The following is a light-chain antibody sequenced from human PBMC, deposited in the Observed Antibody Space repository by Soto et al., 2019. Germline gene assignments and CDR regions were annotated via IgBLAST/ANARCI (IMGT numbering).Light chain of an antibody. CDR3: RQRYNWPLT. CDR2: DAF. CDR1: QSIGNS. V-gene: IGKV3-11*01. J-gene: IGKJ4*01. Sequence: TVLTQSPATLSLSPGERATLSCKASQSIGNSLGWFQQKPGQAPRLLIEDAFNRATGIPARFTGSGSGSDFTLTISSLEPEDFGVYYCRQRYNWPLTFGGGTKVEI.